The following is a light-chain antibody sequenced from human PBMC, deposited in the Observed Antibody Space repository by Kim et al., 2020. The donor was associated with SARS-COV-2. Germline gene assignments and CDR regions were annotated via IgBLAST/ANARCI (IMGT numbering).Light chain of an antibody. Sequence: VSPGEAVTLSCTASQSVNSHLAWYQQKRGQSPTLLIYGASTRATGVPARFSGRGFGTEFTFTISSLQSEDFAVYYCQQYDNWPPYTFGQGTKLEI. CDR2: GAS. CDR1: QSVNSH. J-gene: IGKJ2*01. CDR3: QQYDNWPPYT. V-gene: IGKV3-15*01.